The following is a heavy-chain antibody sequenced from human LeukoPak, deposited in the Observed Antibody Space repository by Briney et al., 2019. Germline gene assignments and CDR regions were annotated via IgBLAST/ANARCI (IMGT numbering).Heavy chain of an antibody. Sequence: GGSLRLSCPAAGFTFSNSWMAWVRHAPGKGLEWVANIKPDGSEKYYVDSVKGRFTISKDNAKNSLYLQMNGLRVKDTAMYYCARSTAGLDYWGQGTLVTVSS. CDR2: IKPDGSEK. D-gene: IGHD5-18*01. CDR3: ARSTAGLDY. J-gene: IGHJ4*02. V-gene: IGHV3-7*01. CDR1: GFTFSNSW.